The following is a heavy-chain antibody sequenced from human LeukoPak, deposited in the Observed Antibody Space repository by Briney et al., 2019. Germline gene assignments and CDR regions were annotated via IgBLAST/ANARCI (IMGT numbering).Heavy chain of an antibody. J-gene: IGHJ4*02. CDR1: GFIFSNYG. D-gene: IGHD3-10*01. V-gene: IGHV3-33*01. Sequence: GRSLRLSCAASGFIFSNYGMHWVRQAPGKGLEWVAVLWYDGSNKNYADSVQGRFTISRDNAKNALYLQMNSLRVEDTAVYYCARDLGLDYWGQGTLVTVSS. CDR3: ARDLGLDY. CDR2: LWYDGSNK.